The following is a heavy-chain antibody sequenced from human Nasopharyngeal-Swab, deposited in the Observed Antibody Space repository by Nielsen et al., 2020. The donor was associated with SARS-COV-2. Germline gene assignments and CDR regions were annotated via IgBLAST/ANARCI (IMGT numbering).Heavy chain of an antibody. CDR2: FDPEDGET. Sequence: ASVKVSCKVSGYTLTELSMHWVRQAPGKGLEWMGGFDPEDGETIYAQKFQGRVTMTEDTSTDTAYMELSRLRSEDTAVYYCARGGSSLGANLEDPWGQGTLVIVSS. CDR3: ARGGSSLGANLEDP. J-gene: IGHJ5*02. V-gene: IGHV1-24*01. D-gene: IGHD3-16*01. CDR1: GYTLTELS.